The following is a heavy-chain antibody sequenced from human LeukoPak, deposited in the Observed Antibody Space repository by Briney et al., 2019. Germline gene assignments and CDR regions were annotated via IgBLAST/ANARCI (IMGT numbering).Heavy chain of an antibody. CDR1: GYTFRRSW. D-gene: IGHD1-26*01. J-gene: IGHJ4*02. V-gene: IGHV5-51*01. Sequence: GESLKISCKGSGYTFRRSWIGWVRQMPGKGPEWMGIIYPGDSDTRYSPSSQGQVTISADKSISTAYLQWSSLKASDTAMYYCARQSRDGTYFSYYFDYWGQRTLVTVSS. CDR2: IYPGDSDT. CDR3: ARQSRDGTYFSYYFDY.